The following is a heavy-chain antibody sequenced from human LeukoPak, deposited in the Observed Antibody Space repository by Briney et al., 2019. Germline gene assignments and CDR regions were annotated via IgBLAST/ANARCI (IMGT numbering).Heavy chain of an antibody. CDR3: ARDWGVDIVATIRAFDI. V-gene: IGHV3-21*01. Sequence: GGSLRLSCAASGFTFSSYSMNGVRQAPGKGLEWVASISSSSSYIYYADSVKGRFTISRDDAKNSLYLQMNSLRAEDTAVYYCARDWGVDIVATIRAFDIWGQGTMVTVSS. CDR2: ISSSSSYI. CDR1: GFTFSSYS. J-gene: IGHJ3*02. D-gene: IGHD5-12*01.